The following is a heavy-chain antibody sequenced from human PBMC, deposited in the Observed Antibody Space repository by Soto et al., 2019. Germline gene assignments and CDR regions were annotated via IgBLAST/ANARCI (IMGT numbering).Heavy chain of an antibody. Sequence: GGSLRLSCAASGFTFSSYAMSWVRQAPGKGLEWVSAISGSGGSTYYADSVKGRFTISRDNSKNTLYLQMNSLRAEDTAVHYCAKALDYDSSGLFDYWGQGTLVTVSS. J-gene: IGHJ4*02. V-gene: IGHV3-23*01. CDR3: AKALDYDSSGLFDY. D-gene: IGHD3-22*01. CDR1: GFTFSSYA. CDR2: ISGSGGST.